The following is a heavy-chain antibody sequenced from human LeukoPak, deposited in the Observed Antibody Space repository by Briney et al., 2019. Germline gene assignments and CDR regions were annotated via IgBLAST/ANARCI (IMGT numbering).Heavy chain of an antibody. CDR2: IYYTGVT. V-gene: IGHV4-39*01. CDR1: GGSISSSGYY. D-gene: IGHD1-1*01. Sequence: PSETLPLTCAVSGGSISSSGYYWGWIRQPPGKGLEWIGRIYYTGVTYYNPSLKSRGAMSVDTAKNQFSLKLNSVTAADTAVYYCARQLTGTKSWFDPWGQGTLVSVSS. J-gene: IGHJ5*02. CDR3: ARQLTGTKSWFDP.